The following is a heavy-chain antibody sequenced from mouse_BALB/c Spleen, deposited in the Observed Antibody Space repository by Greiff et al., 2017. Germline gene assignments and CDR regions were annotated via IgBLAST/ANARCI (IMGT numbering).Heavy chain of an antibody. Sequence: EVKLVESGGGLVKPGGSLKLSCAASGFTFSSYAMSWVRQTPEKRLEWVATISSGGSYTYYPDSVKGRFTISRDNAKNTLYLQMSSLRSEDTAMYYCARQQGVWGQGTLVTVSA. V-gene: IGHV5-9-3*01. CDR2: ISSGGSYT. CDR1: GFTFSSYA. D-gene: IGHD5-1*01. CDR3: ARQQGV. J-gene: IGHJ3*01.